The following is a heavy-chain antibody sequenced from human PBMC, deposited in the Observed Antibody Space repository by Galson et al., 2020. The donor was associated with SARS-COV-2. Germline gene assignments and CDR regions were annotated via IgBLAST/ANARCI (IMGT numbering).Heavy chain of an antibody. CDR2: ISAYNGNT. D-gene: IGHD3-3*01. V-gene: IGHV1-18*04. CDR3: AREGSGYYLLSGSYYYYYGMDV. CDR1: GYTFTSYG. J-gene: IGHJ6*02. Sequence: ASVKVSCKASGYTFTSYGISWVRQAPGQGLEWMGWISAYNGNTNYAQKLQGRVTMTTDTSTSTAYMELRSLRSDDTAVYYCAREGSGYYLLSGSYYYYYGMDVWGQGTTVTVSS.